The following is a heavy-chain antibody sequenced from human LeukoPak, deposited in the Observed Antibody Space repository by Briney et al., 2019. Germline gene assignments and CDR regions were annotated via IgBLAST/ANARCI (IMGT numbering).Heavy chain of an antibody. Sequence: GGSLTLFCAASGFTLSSFDMHWVRRPTGQGLEWVSTIGTASDTYYPGSVEGRFTLSRDNAKNSLYLQMNSLTAGDTAVYYCARGPPRGKYYYMDVWGKGTTVTVSS. V-gene: IGHV3-13*01. CDR3: ARGPPRGKYYYMDV. D-gene: IGHD1-1*01. CDR2: IGTASDT. CDR1: GFTLSSFD. J-gene: IGHJ6*03.